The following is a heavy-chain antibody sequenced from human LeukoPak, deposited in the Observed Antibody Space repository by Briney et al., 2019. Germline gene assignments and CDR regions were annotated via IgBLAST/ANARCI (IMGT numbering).Heavy chain of an antibody. V-gene: IGHV1-8*03. CDR1: GYTFTSYD. J-gene: IGHJ6*03. Sequence: ASVKVSCKASGYTFTSYDINWVRQAPGQGLEWMGWMNPNSGNTGYAQKFQGRVTITRNTSISTAYMELSSLRSEDTAVYYCARARRGYSLYYYYMDVWGKGTTVTVSS. D-gene: IGHD5-18*01. CDR2: MNPNSGNT. CDR3: ARARRGYSLYYYYMDV.